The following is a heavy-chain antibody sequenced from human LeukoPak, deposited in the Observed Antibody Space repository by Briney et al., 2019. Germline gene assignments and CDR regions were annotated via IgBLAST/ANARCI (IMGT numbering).Heavy chain of an antibody. CDR2: IYYSGST. Sequence: PSETLSLTCTVSGGSISSYYWSWIRQPPGKGLEWIGYIYYSGSTNYNPSLKSRVTISVDTSKNQFSLKLSSVTAADTAVYYCARGKWELLLGYYYMDVWGKGTTVTISS. D-gene: IGHD1-26*01. J-gene: IGHJ6*03. CDR1: GGSISSYY. CDR3: ARGKWELLLGYYYMDV. V-gene: IGHV4-59*01.